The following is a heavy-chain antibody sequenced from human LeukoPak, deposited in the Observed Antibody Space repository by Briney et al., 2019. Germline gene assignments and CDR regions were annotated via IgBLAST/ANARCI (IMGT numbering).Heavy chain of an antibody. D-gene: IGHD1-26*01. CDR3: ARDGIVGSYYFDY. Sequence: PGRSLRLSCAASGFTFSSYAMHWVRQAPGKGLEWVAVISYDGSNKYYADPVKGRFTISRGNSKNTLYLQMNSLRAGDTAVYYCARDGIVGSYYFDYWGQGTLVTVSS. CDR2: ISYDGSNK. V-gene: IGHV3-30-3*01. J-gene: IGHJ4*02. CDR1: GFTFSSYA.